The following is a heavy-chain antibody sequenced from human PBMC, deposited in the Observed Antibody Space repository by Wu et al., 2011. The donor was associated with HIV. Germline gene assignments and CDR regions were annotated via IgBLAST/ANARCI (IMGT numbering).Heavy chain of an antibody. J-gene: IGHJ3*01. CDR1: GGSFSSFT. D-gene: IGHD3-16*01. Sequence: QVQLVQSGAQVKTPGSSVKVSCKTSGGSFSSFTMTWVRQAPGHGLEWMGSFVPIFGSPDYAQKFQGRVTISADKSTDTAYMEMTGLTSEDTAVYYCARPSWGRGALDVWGQGDTGHRLL. V-gene: IGHV1-69*06. CDR2: FVPIFGSP. CDR3: ARPSWGRGALDV.